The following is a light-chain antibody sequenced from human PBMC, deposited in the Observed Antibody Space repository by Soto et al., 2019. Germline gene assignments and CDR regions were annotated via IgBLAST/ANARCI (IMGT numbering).Light chain of an antibody. V-gene: IGLV4-69*01. CDR2: VNSDGSH. CDR1: GGHSSSA. J-gene: IGLJ2*01. Sequence: QLVLTQSPSASASLGASVKLTCTLSGGHSSSAIAWHQQQPEKGPRYLMTVNSDGSHSRGDGVPDRFSGSRSGAERYLTISNLQSEDEADYYCQTWDTGIRLGGGTKLTVL. CDR3: QTWDTGIR.